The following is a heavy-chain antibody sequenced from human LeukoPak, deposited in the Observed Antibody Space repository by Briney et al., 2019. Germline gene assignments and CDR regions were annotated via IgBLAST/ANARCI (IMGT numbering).Heavy chain of an antibody. CDR2: FYRDGS. D-gene: IGHD5-24*01. CDR3: ARDRYNYGRDFYYHGADV. V-gene: IGHV3-53*01. Sequence: PGGSLRLSCAASGLTVSRNAMSWVRQAPGKGLEFISVFYRDGSNADSVKGRFTLSRDDSKSMLHLQMNSLRAEDTAIYYCARDRYNYGRDFYYHGADVWGQGTTVIVSS. J-gene: IGHJ6*02. CDR1: GLTVSRNA.